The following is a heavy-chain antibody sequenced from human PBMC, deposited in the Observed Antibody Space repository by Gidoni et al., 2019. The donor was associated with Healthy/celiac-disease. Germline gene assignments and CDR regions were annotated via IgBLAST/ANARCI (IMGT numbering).Heavy chain of an antibody. Sequence: DVQLVESGGGLVQPGRSLILSCAASGFTFYDYAMLWFRQAPGKGLEWVSGISWNSGSIGYADSVKGRFTISRDNAKNSLYLQMNSLRAEDTALYYCAKGDRETITMIVVASHYGMDVWGQGTTVTVSS. J-gene: IGHJ6*02. V-gene: IGHV3-9*01. D-gene: IGHD3-22*01. CDR1: GFTFYDYA. CDR2: ISWNSGSI. CDR3: AKGDRETITMIVVASHYGMDV.